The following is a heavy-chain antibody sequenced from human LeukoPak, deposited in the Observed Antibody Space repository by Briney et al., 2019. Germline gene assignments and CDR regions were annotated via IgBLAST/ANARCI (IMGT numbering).Heavy chain of an antibody. J-gene: IGHJ5*02. V-gene: IGHV4-59*01. Sequence: PSETLCLTCTVSGGSISSYYWSWIRQPPGKGLEWIGYIYYSGSTNYNPSLKSRVTISVDTSKNQFSLKLSSVTAADTAVYYCARGDDWFDPWGQGTLITVSS. CDR3: ARGDDWFDP. CDR1: GGSISSYY. CDR2: IYYSGST. D-gene: IGHD5-24*01.